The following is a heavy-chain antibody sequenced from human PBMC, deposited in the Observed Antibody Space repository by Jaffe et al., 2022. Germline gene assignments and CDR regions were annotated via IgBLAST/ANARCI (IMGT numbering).Heavy chain of an antibody. Sequence: EVHLVESGGGLVKPGGSLRLSCEASGFTFSNAWTSWVRQAPGKGLEWVGRIKSNSDGGTTDYAAPVKGRFTISRDDSKNTLYLQMNSLKIEDTAVYYCITPDYNNVWYISCWGQGTLVTVSS. CDR2: IKSNSDGGTT. D-gene: IGHD6-19*01. J-gene: IGHJ4*02. CDR3: ITPDYNNVWYISC. V-gene: IGHV3-15*01. CDR1: GFTFSNAW.